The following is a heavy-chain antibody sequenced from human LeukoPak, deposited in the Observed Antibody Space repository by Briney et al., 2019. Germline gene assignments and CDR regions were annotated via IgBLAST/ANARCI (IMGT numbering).Heavy chain of an antibody. Sequence: PSQTLSLTSTVSGASISSGAYYWSWIRQPPGKGLEWIGYIYYSGNTYYNPSLKSRVTISADTSKNQFSLRLSSVTAADTAVYYCVREDDYSSGNWFDPWGQGTLVTVSS. CDR3: VREDDYSSGNWFDP. CDR1: GASISSGAYY. J-gene: IGHJ5*01. V-gene: IGHV4-30-4*01. D-gene: IGHD4-11*01. CDR2: IYYSGNT.